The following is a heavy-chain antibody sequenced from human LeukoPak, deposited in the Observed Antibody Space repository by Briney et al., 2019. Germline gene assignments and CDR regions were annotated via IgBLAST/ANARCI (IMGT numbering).Heavy chain of an antibody. V-gene: IGHV3-74*01. CDR3: ARGGIASFDY. CDR1: EFTLSNYW. J-gene: IGHJ4*02. CDR2: INNDGSST. Sequence: GGSLRLSCAASEFTLSNYWMHWVRQAPGKGLVWVSRINNDGSSTTYADSVKGRSTISRDNAKNTLYMQMNSLRAEDTAVYYCARGGIASFDYWGQGTLVTVSS. D-gene: IGHD3-3*02.